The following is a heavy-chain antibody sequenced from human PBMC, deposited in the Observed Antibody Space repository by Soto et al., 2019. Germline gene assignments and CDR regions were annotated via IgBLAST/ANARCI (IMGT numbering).Heavy chain of an antibody. D-gene: IGHD2-21*01. Sequence: QIQLVQSGAEIKKPGSSVKVSCKASGGTFSSYAINWVRQAPGQGLEWMGGIIPMFGTLKYAQTFQGRVTITADDSTSTVCMDLSSLRSGDTATYFCARRKKKARIVAVNAADFGGFNAFDVWGQGTEVIVSS. CDR3: ARRKKKARIVAVNAADFGGFNAFDV. V-gene: IGHV1-69*01. CDR2: IIPMFGTL. J-gene: IGHJ3*01. CDR1: GGTFSSYA.